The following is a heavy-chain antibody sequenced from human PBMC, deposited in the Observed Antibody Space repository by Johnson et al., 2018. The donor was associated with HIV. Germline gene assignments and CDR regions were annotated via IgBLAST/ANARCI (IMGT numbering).Heavy chain of an antibody. D-gene: IGHD5-24*01. J-gene: IGHJ3*02. CDR3: ARACRDGYTCDVFDI. Sequence: VQLVESGGGLVQRGGSLRLSCAASGFIFNNYWMSWVRQAPGKGLEWVANIKQDGSEKYYVDSVTGRFTISRDNAKNSLYLQMNSLRAEDTAVYYCARACRDGYTCDVFDIWGQGTLVTVSS. V-gene: IGHV3-7*01. CDR2: IKQDGSEK. CDR1: GFIFNNYW.